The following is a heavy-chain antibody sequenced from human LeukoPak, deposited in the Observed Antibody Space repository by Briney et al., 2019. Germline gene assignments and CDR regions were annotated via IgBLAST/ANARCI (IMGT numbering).Heavy chain of an antibody. CDR3: ATISTTDAFDF. CDR1: GYSFSSYW. V-gene: IGHV5-51*01. Sequence: GESLKISCQGSGYSFSSYWIAWVRQMPGKGLEWMGIVYPGDSHTRYSPSFQGQVTISADKSISTAYLQWSSLKASDTAMYHCATISTTDAFDFWGQGTMVTVSS. CDR2: VYPGDSHT. D-gene: IGHD2-2*01. J-gene: IGHJ3*01.